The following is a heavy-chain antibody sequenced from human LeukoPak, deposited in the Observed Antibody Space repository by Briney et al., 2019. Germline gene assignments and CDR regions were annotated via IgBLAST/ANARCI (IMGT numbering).Heavy chain of an antibody. CDR3: AKGSNYDILTGYDLDAFDI. D-gene: IGHD3-9*01. V-gene: IGHV3-23*01. Sequence: GGSLRLSCAASGFTVSSNYMSWVRQAPGKGLEWVSAISGSGGSTYYADSVKGRFTISRDNSKNTLYLQMNSLRAEDTAVYYCAKGSNYDILTGYDLDAFDIWGQGTMVTVSS. CDR2: ISGSGGST. J-gene: IGHJ3*02. CDR1: GFTVSSNY.